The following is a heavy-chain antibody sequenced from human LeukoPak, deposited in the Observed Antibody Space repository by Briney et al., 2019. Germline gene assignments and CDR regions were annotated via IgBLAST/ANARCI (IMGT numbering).Heavy chain of an antibody. Sequence: GESLQISCKGSGYSFTSYWIGWVRQMPGKGLEWMGIIYPGDSDTRYSPSFQGQVTISADKSISTAYLQWSSLKASDTAMYYCARDYGSVAGIPSGWFDPWGQGTLVTVSS. CDR3: ARDYGSVAGIPSGWFDP. J-gene: IGHJ5*02. CDR2: IYPGDSDT. CDR1: GYSFTSYW. V-gene: IGHV5-51*01. D-gene: IGHD6-19*01.